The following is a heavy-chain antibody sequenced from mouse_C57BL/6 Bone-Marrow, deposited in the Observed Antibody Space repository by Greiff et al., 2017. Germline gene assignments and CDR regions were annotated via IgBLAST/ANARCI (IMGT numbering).Heavy chain of an antibody. Sequence: QVHVKQSGAELAKPGASVKLSCKASGYTFTSYWMHWVKQRPGQGLEWIGYINPSSGYTKYNQKFKDKATLTADKSSSTAYMQLSSLTYEDSAVYYCASELDGYYAMDYWDQGTSVTVSS. CDR1: GYTFTSYW. V-gene: IGHV1-7*01. D-gene: IGHD2-3*01. CDR2: INPSSGYT. CDR3: ASELDGYYAMDY. J-gene: IGHJ4*01.